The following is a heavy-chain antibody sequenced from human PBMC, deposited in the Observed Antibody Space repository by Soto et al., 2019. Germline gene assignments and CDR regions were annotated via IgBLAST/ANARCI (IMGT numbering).Heavy chain of an antibody. CDR3: AKVWGIAGFDYYGMDV. D-gene: IGHD3-16*01. V-gene: IGHV3-23*01. J-gene: IGHJ6*02. CDR1: GFTFSNHA. Sequence: GGSLRLSCVGSGFTFSNHAMTWVRQAPGKGLEWVSDISGSGGTIHYADSVKGRFTISRDNSKNTLYLQMNSLKAEDTAVYYCAKVWGIAGFDYYGMDVWGQGTTVTVSS. CDR2: ISGSGGTI.